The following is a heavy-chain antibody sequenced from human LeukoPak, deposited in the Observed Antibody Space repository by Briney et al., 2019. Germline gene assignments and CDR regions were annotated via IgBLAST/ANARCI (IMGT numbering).Heavy chain of an antibody. Sequence: GGSLRLSCAASGFTFSSYGMHWVRQAPGKGLEWVAVISYDGSNKYYGDSVKGRFTIYRDNSKNTLYLEMNSLRAEDTAVYYCANNDYTDAFDIWGQGTMVTVSS. CDR1: GFTFSSYG. CDR3: ANNDYTDAFDI. V-gene: IGHV3-30*18. CDR2: ISYDGSNK. J-gene: IGHJ3*02. D-gene: IGHD4-11*01.